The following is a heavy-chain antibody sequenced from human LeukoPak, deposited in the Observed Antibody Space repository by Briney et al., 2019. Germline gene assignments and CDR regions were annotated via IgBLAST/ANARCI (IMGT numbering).Heavy chain of an antibody. D-gene: IGHD4/OR15-4a*01. V-gene: IGHV1-69*05. CDR3: ARDKAMVTPEGAWFDP. J-gene: IGHJ5*02. CDR1: GGTFSSYA. CDR2: IIPIFGTA. Sequence: ASVKVSCKASGGTFSSYAISWVRQAPGQGLEWMGRIIPIFGTANYAQKFQGRVTITTDESTSTAYMELSSLRSEDTAVYYCARDKAMVTPEGAWFDPWGQGTLVTVSS.